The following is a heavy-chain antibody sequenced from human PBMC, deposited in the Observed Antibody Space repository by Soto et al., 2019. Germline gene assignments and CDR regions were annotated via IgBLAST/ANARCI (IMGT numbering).Heavy chain of an antibody. D-gene: IGHD2-2*02. CDR2: ISAYNGNT. Sequence: GASVKVSCKASGYTFTSYGISRLRQTPGQGLEWMGWISAYNGNTNYAQKLQGRVTMTTDTSTSTAYMELRSLRSDDTAVYYCARDVGPAAIQGFYYYGMDVWGQGTTVTVSS. V-gene: IGHV1-18*04. CDR1: GYTFTSYG. CDR3: ARDVGPAAIQGFYYYGMDV. J-gene: IGHJ6*02.